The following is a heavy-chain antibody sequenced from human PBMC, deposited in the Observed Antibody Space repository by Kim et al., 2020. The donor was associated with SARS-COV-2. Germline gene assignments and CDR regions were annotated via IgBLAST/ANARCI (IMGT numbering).Heavy chain of an antibody. CDR3: ARGGAAQYYYYGMDV. D-gene: IGHD6-6*01. CDR2: IWYDGSNK. J-gene: IGHJ6*02. V-gene: IGHV3-33*01. CDR1: GFTFSSYG. Sequence: GGSLRLSCAASGFTFSSYGMHWVRQAPGKGLEWVAVIWYDGSNKYYADSVKGRFTISRDNSKNTLYLQMNSLRAEDTAVYYCARGGAAQYYYYGMDVWGQGTTVTVSS.